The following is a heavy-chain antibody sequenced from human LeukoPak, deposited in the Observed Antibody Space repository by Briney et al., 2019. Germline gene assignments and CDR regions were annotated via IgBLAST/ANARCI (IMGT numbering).Heavy chain of an antibody. CDR2: IIPIFGTA. J-gene: IGHJ3*02. CDR3: ARYRGGSSGYYYNSFDI. Sequence: GASVKVSCKASGGTFSSYAISWVRQAPGQGLEWMGRIIPIFGTANYAQKFQGRVTITTDESTSTAYMELSSLRSEDTAVYYCARYRGGSSGYYYNSFDIWGQGKWSPSLQ. D-gene: IGHD3-22*01. V-gene: IGHV1-69*05. CDR1: GGTFSSYA.